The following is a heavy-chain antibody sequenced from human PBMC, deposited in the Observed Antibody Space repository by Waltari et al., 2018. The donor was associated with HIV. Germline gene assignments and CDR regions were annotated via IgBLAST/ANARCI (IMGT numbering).Heavy chain of an antibody. CDR3: ARHPSITMIVGPLYFDY. CDR1: GGSISSSSYY. D-gene: IGHD3-22*01. Sequence: QLQLQESGPGLVKPSETLSLTCTVSGGSISSSSYYWGWIRQPPGKGLEWIGSIYYSGSTYYNPSLKSRVTISVDTSKNQFSLKLSSVTAADTAVYYCARHPSITMIVGPLYFDYWGQGTLVTVSS. J-gene: IGHJ4*02. V-gene: IGHV4-39*01. CDR2: IYYSGST.